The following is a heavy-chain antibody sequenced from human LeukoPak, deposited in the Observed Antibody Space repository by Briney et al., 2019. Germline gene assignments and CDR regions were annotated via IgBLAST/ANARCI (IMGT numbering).Heavy chain of an antibody. J-gene: IGHJ4*02. CDR1: GFTVSSNY. V-gene: IGHV3-66*02. Sequence: GGSLRLSCAASGFTVSSNYMSWLRQAPEKGLEWVSVIYSGGSTYYADSVKGRFTISRDNPKNTLYLQMNSLRAEDTAVYYCARDRYSGWYLGYWGQGTLVTVSS. D-gene: IGHD6-19*01. CDR3: ARDRYSGWYLGY. CDR2: IYSGGST.